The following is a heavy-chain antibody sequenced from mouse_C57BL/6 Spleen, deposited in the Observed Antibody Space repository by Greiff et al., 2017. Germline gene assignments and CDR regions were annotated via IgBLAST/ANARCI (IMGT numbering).Heavy chain of an antibody. CDR1: GYTFTSYW. Sequence: QVQLQQPGAELVRPGSSVKLSCKASGYTFTSYWMHWVKQRPIQGLEWIGNIDPSDSETHYNQKFKDKATLTVDKSSSTAYMQLSSLTSEDSVVYYCARRYYGSSYKYFDVWGTGTTVTVSS. CDR2: IDPSDSET. V-gene: IGHV1-52*01. J-gene: IGHJ1*03. D-gene: IGHD1-1*01. CDR3: ARRYYGSSYKYFDV.